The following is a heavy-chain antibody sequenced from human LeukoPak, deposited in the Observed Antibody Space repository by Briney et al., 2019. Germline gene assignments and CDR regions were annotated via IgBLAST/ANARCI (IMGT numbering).Heavy chain of an antibody. CDR2: ISGSGDST. CDR3: ARDYRTSSTSL. D-gene: IGHD2-2*01. CDR1: GFTFSSYA. V-gene: IGHV3-23*01. J-gene: IGHJ4*02. Sequence: GGSLRLSCAASGFTFSSYAMSWVRQAPGKGLEWVSAISGSGDSTYYGDSVKGRFTISGDNSKNTLYLQMNSLRAEDTAVYYCARDYRTSSTSLWGQGTLVTVSS.